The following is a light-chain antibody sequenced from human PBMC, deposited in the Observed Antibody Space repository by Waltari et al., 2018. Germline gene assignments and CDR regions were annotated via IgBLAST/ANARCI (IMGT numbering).Light chain of an antibody. Sequence: SYELTQPPPPSVSPGQTARIPCHGDALPTKYDYWYQQRSGQAPVLVIYEDIKRPSGIPERFSGSSSGTMATLTISGAQVEDEGDYYCYSTDSSGNERVFGGGTKLTVL. CDR2: EDI. V-gene: IGLV3-10*01. J-gene: IGLJ3*02. CDR3: YSTDSSGNERV. CDR1: ALPTKY.